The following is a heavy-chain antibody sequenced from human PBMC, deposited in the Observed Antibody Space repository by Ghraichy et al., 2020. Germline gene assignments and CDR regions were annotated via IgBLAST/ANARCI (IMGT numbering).Heavy chain of an antibody. CDR1: GFTFSSYD. D-gene: IGHD6-6*01. Sequence: GGALRLSCAASGFTFSSYDMHWVRQATGKGLEWVSAIGTAGDPYYPGSVKGRFTISRENAKNSLYLQMNSLRAGDTAVYYCARGRYSSSSLGLDYYYYGMDVWGQGTTVTVSS. J-gene: IGHJ6*02. V-gene: IGHV3-13*05. CDR3: ARGRYSSSSLGLDYYYYGMDV. CDR2: IGTAGDP.